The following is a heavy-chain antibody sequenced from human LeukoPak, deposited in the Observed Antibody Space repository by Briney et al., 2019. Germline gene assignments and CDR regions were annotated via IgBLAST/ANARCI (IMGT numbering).Heavy chain of an antibody. J-gene: IGHJ4*02. CDR3: ARVADGYYFDY. V-gene: IGHV1-2*02. CDR2: INPNSGDT. D-gene: IGHD6-25*01. Sequence: ASVTVSCTASGYPFTVYYMHWVRQAPGQGLDWMGWINPNSGDTNYAQKFHGRVTMTSDTSINTAYMELSRLTSDDTAVYHCARVADGYYFDYWGQGTLVTVSS. CDR1: GYPFTVYY.